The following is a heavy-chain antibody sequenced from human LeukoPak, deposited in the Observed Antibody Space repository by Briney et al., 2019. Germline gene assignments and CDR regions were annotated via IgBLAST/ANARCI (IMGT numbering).Heavy chain of an antibody. CDR2: ISYDGSNK. J-gene: IGHJ4*02. D-gene: IGHD5-24*01. CDR1: GFTFSTYD. CDR3: AKDIRDGYNSLFDY. Sequence: PGGSLRLSCAASGFTFSTYDMHWVRQAPGKGLEWVAVISYDGSNKYYADSVKGRFTIPRDNSKNTLYLQMNSLRAEDTAVYYCAKDIRDGYNSLFDYWGQGTLVTVSS. V-gene: IGHV3-30*18.